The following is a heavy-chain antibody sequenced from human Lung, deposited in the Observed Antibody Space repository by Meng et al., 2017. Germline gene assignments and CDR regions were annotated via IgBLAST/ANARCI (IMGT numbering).Heavy chain of an antibody. J-gene: IGHJ4*02. CDR1: GCTFSRHW. D-gene: IGHD6-13*01. CDR2: IKEDGSDR. V-gene: IGHV3-7*01. CDR3: ARSIAAAGDY. Sequence: GESLKISCAASGCTFSRHWMSWVRQAQGKGLEWVANIKEDGSDRYYVDSVKGRFTISRDNAKNSLYLQMNTLRAEDTAVYYCARSIAAAGDYWGQGTLVTVSS.